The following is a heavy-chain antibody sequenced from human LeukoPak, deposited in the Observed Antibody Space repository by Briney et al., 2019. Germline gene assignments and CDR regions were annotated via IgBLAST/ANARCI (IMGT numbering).Heavy chain of an antibody. V-gene: IGHV4-30-2*01. CDR1: GFTFSSYS. D-gene: IGHD6-6*01. CDR3: ARVSSSSHFDY. Sequence: LRLSCAASGFTFSSYSMNWIRQPPGKGLEWIGYIYHSGSTYYNPSLKSRVTISVDRSKNQFSLKLSSVAAADTAVYYCARVSSSSHFDYWGQGTLVTVSS. J-gene: IGHJ4*02. CDR2: IYHSGST.